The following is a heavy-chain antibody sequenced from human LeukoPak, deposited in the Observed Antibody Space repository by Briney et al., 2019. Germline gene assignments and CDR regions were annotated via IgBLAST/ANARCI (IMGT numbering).Heavy chain of an antibody. V-gene: IGHV4-34*01. CDR3: ARGDYDFWSGLRGNAFDI. J-gene: IGHJ3*02. CDR1: GGSFSGYY. Sequence: SETLSLTCAVYGGSFSGYYWSWIRQPPGKGLEWIGEINHSGSTNYNPSLKSRVTISVDTSKNQFSLKLSSVTAADTAVYYCARGDYDFWSGLRGNAFDIWGQGTMVTVSS. D-gene: IGHD3-3*01. CDR2: INHSGST.